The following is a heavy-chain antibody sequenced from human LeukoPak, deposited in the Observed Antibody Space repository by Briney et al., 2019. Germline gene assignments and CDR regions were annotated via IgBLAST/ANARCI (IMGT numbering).Heavy chain of an antibody. CDR2: ITVYNGNT. V-gene: IGHV1-18*01. Sequence: ASVKVSCKASGYTFSNYAISWMRQAPGQGLEWMAWITVYNGNTNYAQKLQGRVTVTADTSTSTACMELRNLRSDDTAVYYCTRGEGFCDYWGQGILVTVSS. CDR1: GYTFSNYA. CDR3: TRGEGFCDY. J-gene: IGHJ4*02. D-gene: IGHD1-26*01.